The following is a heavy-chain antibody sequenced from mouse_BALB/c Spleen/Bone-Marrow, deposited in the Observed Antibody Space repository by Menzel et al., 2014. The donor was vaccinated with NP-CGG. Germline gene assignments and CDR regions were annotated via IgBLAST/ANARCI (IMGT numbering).Heavy chain of an antibody. CDR1: AYSITSGYG. CDR2: IHYSGST. V-gene: IGHV3-1*02. D-gene: IGHD1-2*01. J-gene: IGHJ3*01. CDR3: AREARTTARFAH. Sequence: DVKLVESGPVLVKPSQSLSLTCTVTAYSITSGYGWHWIRQFPGNKLEWMGYIHYSGSTHYNPSLKSRTSITRDTSKNQFFLQLNSVTTEDTATYHCAREARTTARFAHWGQGTLVTVSA.